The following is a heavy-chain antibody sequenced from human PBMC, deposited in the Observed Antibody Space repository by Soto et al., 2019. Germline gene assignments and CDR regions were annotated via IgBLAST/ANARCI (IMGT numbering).Heavy chain of an antibody. Sequence: EVQLVESGGGLVKPGGSLRLSCAASGFTFTNYWMHWVRQAPGKGLVWVSRINRDGTSTTYADSVKGRFTISRDNAKNTLYLHMNSLRAEDTAVYYCAGDRGATEYWGQGTLVTVSS. V-gene: IGHV3-74*01. CDR3: AGDRGATEY. D-gene: IGHD1-26*01. J-gene: IGHJ4*02. CDR1: GFTFTNYW. CDR2: INRDGTST.